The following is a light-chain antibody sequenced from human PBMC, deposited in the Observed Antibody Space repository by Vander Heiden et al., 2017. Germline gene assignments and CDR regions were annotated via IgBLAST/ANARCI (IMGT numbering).Light chain of an antibody. Sequence: YVLPHSPSVSVAPGQPARISCWGQNIGGKRVHWYQQKPGPAPVLLIYYDNDRPSGIPERFSGSNSGNTATLNISRVEVGDEADYYCQVWDVISGHVVFGGGTKLTVV. CDR1: NIGGKR. CDR3: QVWDVISGHVV. CDR2: YDN. V-gene: IGLV3-21*04. J-gene: IGLJ2*01.